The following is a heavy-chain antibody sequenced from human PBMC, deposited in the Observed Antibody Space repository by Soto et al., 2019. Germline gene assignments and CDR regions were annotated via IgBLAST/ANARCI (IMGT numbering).Heavy chain of an antibody. Sequence: QVQLQESGPGLVKPSETLSLTCTVSGASVSSGSYYWSWIRQPPGKGLEWIGYIYYSGSTTYNPSLKSRVTISVDTSKNQFSLKLSSVTAADTAVYYCARDSALTTVVPPRNYYFDYWGQGTLVTVSS. CDR1: GASVSSGSYY. D-gene: IGHD4-17*01. CDR2: IYYSGST. V-gene: IGHV4-61*01. J-gene: IGHJ4*02. CDR3: ARDSALTTVVPPRNYYFDY.